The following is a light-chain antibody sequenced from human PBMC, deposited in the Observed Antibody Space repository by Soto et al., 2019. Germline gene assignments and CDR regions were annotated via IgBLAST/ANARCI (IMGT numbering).Light chain of an antibody. V-gene: IGKV1-5*01. CDR2: DAS. CDR3: QQYNTYSCT. Sequence: DIQMTKSPSTLSVSVGDRVTITCRASQSIGSWLAWYQQISGRAPNLLIYDASSLQSGVPSRFSGSGSGTEFTLTISSLQPDDFATYYCQQYNTYSCTFGQGTKVDI. J-gene: IGKJ1*01. CDR1: QSIGSW.